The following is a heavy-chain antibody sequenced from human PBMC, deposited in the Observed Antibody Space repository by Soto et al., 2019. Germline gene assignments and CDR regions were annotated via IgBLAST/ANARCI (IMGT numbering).Heavy chain of an antibody. V-gene: IGHV3-7*03. CDR2: IKQDGSEK. CDR1: GFTFSSYW. J-gene: IGHJ5*02. D-gene: IGHD6-19*01. CDR3: ARGGSSGWSDNWFDP. Sequence: PGGSLRLSCAASGFTFSSYWMSWVRQAPGKGLEWVANIKQDGSEKYYVDSVKGRFTISRDNAKNSLYLQMNSLRAEDTAVYYCARGGSSGWSDNWFDPWGQGTLVTVSS.